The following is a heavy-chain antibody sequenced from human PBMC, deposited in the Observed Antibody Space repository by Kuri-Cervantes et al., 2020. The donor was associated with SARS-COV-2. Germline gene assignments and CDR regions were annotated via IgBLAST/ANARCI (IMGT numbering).Heavy chain of an antibody. Sequence: SVKVSCKASGSTFSSYAVSWVRQAPGQGLEWMGRIIPIVGITNYAQKFQGRVTITADKSTNTVYMELSSLRSEDTAVYYCTTGAVGATLSYYYYYMDVWGKGTTVTVSS. CDR3: TTGAVGATLSYYYYYMDV. D-gene: IGHD1-26*01. CDR2: IIPIVGIT. V-gene: IGHV1-69*04. J-gene: IGHJ6*03. CDR1: GSTFSSYA.